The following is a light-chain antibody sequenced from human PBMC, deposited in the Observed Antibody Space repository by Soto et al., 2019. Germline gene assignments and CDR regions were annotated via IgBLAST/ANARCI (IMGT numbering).Light chain of an antibody. V-gene: IGLV2-18*02. CDR2: EVS. CDR3: RSYTSSSTYVV. Sequence: QSALTQPPSVSGSPGQSVTISCTGTSSDVGNYNRVSWYQQPPGTAPKLMIYEVSNRPSGVPDRFSGSKSGNTASLTISGLQAEDEADYYCRSYTSSSTYVVFGGGTKLTVL. CDR1: SSDVGNYNR. J-gene: IGLJ2*01.